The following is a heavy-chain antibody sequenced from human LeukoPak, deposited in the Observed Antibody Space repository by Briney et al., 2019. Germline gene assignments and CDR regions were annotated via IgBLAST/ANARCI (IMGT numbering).Heavy chain of an antibody. Sequence: SETLSLTCTVSGGSISSSSYYWGWIRQPPGKGLEWIVSIYYSGSTYYNPSLKSRVTISVDTSKNQFSPKLSSVTAADTAEYYCARQAGEMATTHRLFDHWGQGTLVTVSS. CDR3: ARQAGEMATTHRLFDH. CDR1: GGSISSSSYY. D-gene: IGHD5-24*01. J-gene: IGHJ4*02. V-gene: IGHV4-39*01. CDR2: IYYSGST.